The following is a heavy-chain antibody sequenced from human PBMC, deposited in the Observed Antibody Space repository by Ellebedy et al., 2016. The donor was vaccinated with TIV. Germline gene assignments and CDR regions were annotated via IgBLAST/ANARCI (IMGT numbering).Heavy chain of an antibody. J-gene: IGHJ4*02. Sequence: SVKVSCXASGCTFSSYAISWVRQAPGQGLEWMGGIIPIFGTANYAQKFQGRVTITADESTSTAYMELSSLRSEDTAVYYCARVPSVAAKAMDYWGQGTLVTVSS. D-gene: IGHD6-19*01. V-gene: IGHV1-69*13. CDR3: ARVPSVAAKAMDY. CDR2: IIPIFGTA. CDR1: GCTFSSYA.